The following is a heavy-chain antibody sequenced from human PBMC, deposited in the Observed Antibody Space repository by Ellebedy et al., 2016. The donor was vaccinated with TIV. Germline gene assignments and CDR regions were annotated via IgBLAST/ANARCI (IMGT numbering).Heavy chain of an antibody. J-gene: IGHJ4*02. D-gene: IGHD3-10*01. CDR1: GYTFTSYD. CDR3: ARMGSSRVGDH. V-gene: IGHV1-8*01. CDR2: MNTNSGIA. Sequence: AASVKVSCKASGYTFTSYDINWVRQATGHGLEWVGWMNTNSGIAGYAQKFQGRVTMTTNPSISTAYMELNSLKSEDTAVYYCARMGSSRVGDHWGQGTLVTVSS.